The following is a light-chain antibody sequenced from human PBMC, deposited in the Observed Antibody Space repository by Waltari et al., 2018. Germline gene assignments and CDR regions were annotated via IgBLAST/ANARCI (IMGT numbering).Light chain of an antibody. CDR2: VNSDGSH. V-gene: IGLV4-69*01. CDR1: SGHSRNV. Sequence: QLVLTQSPSASASLGASVKPTCTLSSGHSRNVNAWLQQQPAKGPRYLLKVNSDGSHSKGAEIPDRFSGSSSGAGRYLTISSLQSEDEADYYCQTGGHGTWVFGGGTKLTVL. J-gene: IGLJ3*02. CDR3: QTGGHGTWV.